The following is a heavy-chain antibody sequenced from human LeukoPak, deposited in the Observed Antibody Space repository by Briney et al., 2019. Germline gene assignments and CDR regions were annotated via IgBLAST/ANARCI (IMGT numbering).Heavy chain of an antibody. CDR3: ARSASAYGGTFDP. Sequence: PSETLSLTCTVSGGSISNYYWTWTRQPPGKGLEWIGYIYHSGSTNYNPSLKSRVTISVDTSKDQFSLKLTSVTAADTAVYYCARSASAYGGTFDPWGQGTLVTVSS. CDR2: IYHSGST. D-gene: IGHD2-2*01. J-gene: IGHJ5*02. CDR1: GGSISNYY. V-gene: IGHV4-59*01.